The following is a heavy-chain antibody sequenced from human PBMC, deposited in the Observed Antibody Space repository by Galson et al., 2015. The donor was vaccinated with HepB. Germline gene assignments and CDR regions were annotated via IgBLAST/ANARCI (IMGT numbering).Heavy chain of an antibody. D-gene: IGHD6-19*01. CDR1: GFTFSSYG. CDR3: AKDKQLLSYHYYGIDV. V-gene: IGHV3-30*18. CDR2: ISYDGSNK. J-gene: IGHJ6*02. Sequence: SLRLSCAASGFTFSSYGMHWVRQAPGKGLEWVAVISYDGSNKYYADSVKGRFTISRDNSKNTLYLQMNSPRAEDTAVYYCAKDKQLLSYHYYGIDVWGQGTTVTVSS.